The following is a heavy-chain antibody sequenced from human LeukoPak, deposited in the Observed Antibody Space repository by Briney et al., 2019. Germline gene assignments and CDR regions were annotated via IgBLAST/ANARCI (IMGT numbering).Heavy chain of an antibody. V-gene: IGHV3-30*04. J-gene: IGHJ4*02. Sequence: PGGSLRLSCAASGFTFSTYAMHWVRQPPGKGLEWVAIVSHDGSNIYYADSVKDRFTISRDNSKNTLYLQMKGLRAEDTALYYCARDISQTYIAEAGHLDYWGQGTQVTVSS. CDR3: ARDISQTYIAEAGHLDY. CDR2: VSHDGSNI. D-gene: IGHD6-13*01. CDR1: GFTFSTYA.